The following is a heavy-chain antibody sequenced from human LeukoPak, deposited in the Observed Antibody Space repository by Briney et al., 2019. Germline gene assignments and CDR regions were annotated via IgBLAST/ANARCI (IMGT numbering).Heavy chain of an antibody. D-gene: IGHD6-13*01. J-gene: IGHJ4*02. CDR2: IYYSGST. CDR1: GGSISSYY. CDR3: ASSRGDSSSWYPD. V-gene: IGHV4-59*01. Sequence: SETLSLTCTVSGGSISSYYWSWIRQPPGKGLEWIGYIYYSGSTNYNPSLKSRVTISVDTSKNQFSLKLSSVTAADTAVYYCASSRGDSSSWYPDLGQGTLVTVSS.